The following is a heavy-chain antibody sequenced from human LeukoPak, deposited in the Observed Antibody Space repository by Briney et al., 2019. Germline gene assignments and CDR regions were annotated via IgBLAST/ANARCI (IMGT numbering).Heavy chain of an antibody. D-gene: IGHD3-22*01. CDR3: ARDAYRDGSGSSPNWFDP. CDR2: INPSGGTT. Sequence: GASVKVSCKTSGYIFTNYYIHWVRQAPGHGLEWMGIINPSGGTTNYAQKFQGRVTMTRDTSTSTVSMDLSSLTSDDTAIYYCARDAYRDGSGSSPNWFDPWGQGILVTVSS. V-gene: IGHV1-46*01. CDR1: GYIFTNYY. J-gene: IGHJ5*02.